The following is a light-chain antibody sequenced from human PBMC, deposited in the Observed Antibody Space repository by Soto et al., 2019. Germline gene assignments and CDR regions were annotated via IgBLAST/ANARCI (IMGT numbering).Light chain of an antibody. J-gene: IGKJ1*01. Sequence: RMTQSPASLSATVGDRVTITCRASQSVSSWLAWYQQKPGKAPKLLIYDASSLESGVPSRFSGSGSGTEFTLTISSLQPDDFATYYCQQYNSYRTFGQGTKVDIK. CDR2: DAS. V-gene: IGKV1-5*01. CDR3: QQYNSYRT. CDR1: QSVSSW.